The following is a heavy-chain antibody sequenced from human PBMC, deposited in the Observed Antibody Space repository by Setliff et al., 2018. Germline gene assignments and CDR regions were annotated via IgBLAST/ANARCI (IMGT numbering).Heavy chain of an antibody. V-gene: IGHV4-4*09. Sequence: PSETLSLTCTVSGDSMTVYYWTWVRQSPGKGLEWIGYISSSGTPNYNPSLKSRVTILIDKSKNQFSLTLTSVTAADTAVYYCASQPGVPQIDGFDIWGQGTMVTVSS. CDR3: ASQPGVPQIDGFDI. J-gene: IGHJ3*02. CDR1: GDSMTVYY. D-gene: IGHD2-2*01. CDR2: ISSSGTP.